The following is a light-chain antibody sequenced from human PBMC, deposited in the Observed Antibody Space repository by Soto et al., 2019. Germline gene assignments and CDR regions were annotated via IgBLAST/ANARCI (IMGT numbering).Light chain of an antibody. Sequence: EIVMTQSPDTLSVSPGERATLSCRAIQTVNNNYLAWYQQKPGQAPRLLIYGASSRATGIPDRFSGSGSGTDFTLTISRLEPEDFAVYYCQQYGSSLGVTFGGGTKVDIK. V-gene: IGKV3-20*01. J-gene: IGKJ4*01. CDR2: GAS. CDR1: QTVNNNY. CDR3: QQYGSSLGVT.